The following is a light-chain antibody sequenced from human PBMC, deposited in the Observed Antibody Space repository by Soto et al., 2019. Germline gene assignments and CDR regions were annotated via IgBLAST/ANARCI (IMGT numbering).Light chain of an antibody. CDR3: QQYGSSPPYT. J-gene: IGKJ2*01. V-gene: IGKV3-20*01. CDR2: GAS. Sequence: EMVLTQSPGTLSLSPGERATLSCRASQSVSTSYLAWYQQKPGQAPRLLIYGASSRATGIQDRFSGSGSGTDFTLAISRLEPEDFAVYYCQQYGSSPPYTFGQGTKLEIK. CDR1: QSVSTSY.